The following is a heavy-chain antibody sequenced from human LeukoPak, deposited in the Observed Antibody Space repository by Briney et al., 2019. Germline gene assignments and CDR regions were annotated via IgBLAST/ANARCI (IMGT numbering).Heavy chain of an antibody. CDR3: ARGAILGGYNLIDD. CDR1: GFTFSNYG. Sequence: GGSLRLSCAASGFTFSNYGMHWVRQAPGKGLEWVAVILSDGSIQNSADSVRGRFIISRDNSKNTLFLQMNRLRTEDTAVYYCARGAILGGYNLIDDWGQGTLVTVSS. CDR2: ILSDGSIQ. J-gene: IGHJ4*02. D-gene: IGHD1-26*01. V-gene: IGHV3-30*03.